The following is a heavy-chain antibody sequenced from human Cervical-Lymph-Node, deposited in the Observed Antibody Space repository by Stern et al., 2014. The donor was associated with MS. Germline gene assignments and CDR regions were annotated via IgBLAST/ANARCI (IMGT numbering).Heavy chain of an antibody. CDR2: INPSGDRK. D-gene: IGHD3-22*01. Sequence: VQLVESGAEVKKPGASVKVSCKASGYTFTSYYIHWVRQAPGQGLEWMGIINPSGDRKNYSQKFQDRVTMTRDTSTSTLYMELSSLRSEDTAVYYCARDMYYATSGSYYGFDYWGQGTLVTVSS. CDR1: GYTFTSYY. V-gene: IGHV1-46*01. CDR3: ARDMYYATSGSYYGFDY. J-gene: IGHJ4*02.